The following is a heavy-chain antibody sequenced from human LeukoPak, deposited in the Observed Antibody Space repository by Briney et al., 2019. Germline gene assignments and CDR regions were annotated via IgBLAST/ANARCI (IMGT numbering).Heavy chain of an antibody. CDR3: AKTWGGAVVVFAYIFDS. Sequence: GGSLRLSCAASGFTFGSYGMSWVRQAPGKGLEWVSAVSGSAFSTYYADSVKGRFTISRDNSKDTLYLQMNTLRAEDTAVYYCAKTWGGAVVVFAYIFDSWGQGTLVTVSP. CDR2: VSGSAFST. J-gene: IGHJ4*02. D-gene: IGHD3-16*01. V-gene: IGHV3-23*01. CDR1: GFTFGSYG.